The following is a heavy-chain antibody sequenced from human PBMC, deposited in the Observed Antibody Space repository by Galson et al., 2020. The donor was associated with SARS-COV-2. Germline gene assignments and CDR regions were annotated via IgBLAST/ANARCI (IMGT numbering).Heavy chain of an antibody. V-gene: IGHV3-15*01. CDR1: GFTFSNAW. CDR2: IKSKTDGGTT. Sequence: GGSLRLSCAASGFTFSNAWMSWVRQAPGKGLEWVGRIKSKTDGGTTDYAAPVKGRFTISRDDSKNTLYLQMNSLKTEDTAVYYCTTRGPSHDIVVVPAAMYYYYYGMDVWGQGTTVTVSS. CDR3: TTRGPSHDIVVVPAAMYYYYYGMDV. J-gene: IGHJ6*02. D-gene: IGHD2-2*01.